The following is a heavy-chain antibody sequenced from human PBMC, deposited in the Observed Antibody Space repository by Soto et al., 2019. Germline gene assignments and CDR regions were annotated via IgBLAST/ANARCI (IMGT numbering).Heavy chain of an antibody. CDR1: GYTFTSYG. Sequence: QVQLVQSGAEVKKPGASVKVSCKASGYTFTSYGISWVRQAPGQGLEWMGWISAYNGNPNYAQTLQGRVTMTTDTSTSTAYMELRSLISDDTAVYYCSRRSGGSYRGSFDYWGQGTLVTVSS. D-gene: IGHD2-15*01. J-gene: IGHJ4*02. CDR3: SRRSGGSYRGSFDY. CDR2: ISAYNGNP. V-gene: IGHV1-18*01.